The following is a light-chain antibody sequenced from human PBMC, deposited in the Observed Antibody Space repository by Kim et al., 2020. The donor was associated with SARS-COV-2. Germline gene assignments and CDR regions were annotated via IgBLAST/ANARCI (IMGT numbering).Light chain of an antibody. CDR1: QSVSANY. V-gene: IGKV3-20*01. CDR2: GAS. CDR3: QQYDSLPRT. J-gene: IGKJ1*01. Sequence: SPGERATLSCRATQSVSANYLDWYQHKRGQAPRLVIYGASTRATGIPDRFTGSGSGTDFTLTISRLEPEDFAVYYCQQYDSLPRTFGQGTKVDIK.